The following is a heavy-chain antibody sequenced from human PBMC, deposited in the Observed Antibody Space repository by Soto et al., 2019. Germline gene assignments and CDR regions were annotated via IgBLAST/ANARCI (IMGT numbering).Heavy chain of an antibody. D-gene: IGHD4-17*01. CDR2: INADNGNT. Sequence: ASVKVSCKAAGYTFIDYGIGWVRQAPGQGLEWMGWINADNGNTNYAPKLQGRVTMTADTSTSTAYMELRSLRSDDTAMYYCARGFPYGDSAYWGQGTLVTVSS. V-gene: IGHV1-18*01. CDR3: ARGFPYGDSAY. J-gene: IGHJ4*02. CDR1: GYTFIDYG.